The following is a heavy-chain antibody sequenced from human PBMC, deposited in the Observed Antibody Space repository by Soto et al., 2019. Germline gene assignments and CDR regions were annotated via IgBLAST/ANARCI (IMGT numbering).Heavy chain of an antibody. CDR1: GHTFTSYA. Sequence: ASVKVSCKASGHTFTSYAMNWMRQASGQRLEWMGWIDAGNGNTKYSQKFQGRVTITWDTSTSTAYMDLSSLRSEDTAVYYCARYLRGGYSSWG. D-gene: IGHD2-21*02. CDR2: IDAGNGNT. V-gene: IGHV1-3*01. J-gene: IGHJ5*01. CDR3: ARYLRGGYSS.